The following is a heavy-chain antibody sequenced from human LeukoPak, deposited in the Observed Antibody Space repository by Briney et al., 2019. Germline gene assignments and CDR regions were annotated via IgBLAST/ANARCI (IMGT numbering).Heavy chain of an antibody. D-gene: IGHD2-15*01. V-gene: IGHV3-33*01. CDR3: ASECSGGSCYSYFDY. CDR2: IWYDGSNK. CDR1: GFTFSSYG. J-gene: IGHJ4*02. Sequence: GGSLRLSCAASGFTFSSYGMHWVRRAPGKGLEWVAVIWYDGSNKYYADSVKGRFTISRDNSKNTLYLQMNSLRAEDTAVYYCASECSGGSCYSYFDYWGQGTLVTVSS.